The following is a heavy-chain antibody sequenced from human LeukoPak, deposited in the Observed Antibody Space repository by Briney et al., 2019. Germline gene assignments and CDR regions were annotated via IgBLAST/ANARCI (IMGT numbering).Heavy chain of an antibody. Sequence: GASVKVSCEASGYTFTGYYMHWVRQAPGQGLEWMGWINPNNGGTNYAQKFQGRVTMTRDTSISTAYMELSRLRSDDTAVFYCARGDSSPYYYFDYWGQGTLVTVSS. CDR1: GYTFTGYY. J-gene: IGHJ4*02. D-gene: IGHD3-22*01. CDR3: ARGDSSPYYYFDY. CDR2: INPNNGGT. V-gene: IGHV1-2*02.